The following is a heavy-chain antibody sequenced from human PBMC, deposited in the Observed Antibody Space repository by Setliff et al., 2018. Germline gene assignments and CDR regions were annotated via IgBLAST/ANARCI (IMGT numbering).Heavy chain of an antibody. CDR1: GDSISSRSHY. V-gene: IGHV4-39*02. D-gene: IGHD3-10*01. CDR3: ARSLGSGSYYNSRPYYSDY. J-gene: IGHJ4*02. CDR2: IYSGLT. Sequence: SETLSLTCTVSGDSISSRSHYWGWIRQPPGKGLEWIGTIYSGLTYYTPSLRSRATISVDTSKNRFSLQLTSVTAADTAVYYCARSLGSGSYYNSRPYYSDYWGQGTLVTVSS.